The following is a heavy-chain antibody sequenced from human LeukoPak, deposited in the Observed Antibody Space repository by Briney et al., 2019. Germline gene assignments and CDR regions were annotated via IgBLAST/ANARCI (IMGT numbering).Heavy chain of an antibody. Sequence: SETLSLTCAVYGGSFSGYYWSWIRQPPGKGLEWIGEINHSGSTNYNPSLKSRVTISVDTSKNQLSLKLSSVTAADTAVYYCARENRGYDYWGQGTLVTVSS. D-gene: IGHD2-15*01. J-gene: IGHJ4*02. CDR2: INHSGST. CDR1: GGSFSGYY. V-gene: IGHV4-34*01. CDR3: ARENRGYDY.